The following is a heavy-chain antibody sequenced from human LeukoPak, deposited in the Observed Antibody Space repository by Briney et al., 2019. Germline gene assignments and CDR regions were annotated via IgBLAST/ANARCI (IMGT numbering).Heavy chain of an antibody. V-gene: IGHV4-31*03. CDR3: AREDPTIAAATN. CDR2: ICYSGST. J-gene: IGHJ4*02. CDR1: GVSISSGGYY. D-gene: IGHD6-13*01. Sequence: PSETLSLTCTVSGVSISSGGYYWRWLRQHPGKGLEWIGYICYSGSTYYNPSLKSRVTISVDTSKNQFSLKLSSVTAADTAVYYCAREDPTIAAATNWGQGTLVTVAS.